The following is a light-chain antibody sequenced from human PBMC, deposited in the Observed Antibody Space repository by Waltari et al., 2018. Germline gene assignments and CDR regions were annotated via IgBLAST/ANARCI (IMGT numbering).Light chain of an antibody. CDR1: SSNIGNNY. J-gene: IGLJ7*01. Sequence: QSVLTQSPSVSAAPGQRVTISCSGGSSNIGNNYVSWYRQFPGTAPKLLIYENTERPSGIPGRFSGSKSGTSATLDITGLQAGGEADYYCGTWDSSLSGAVFGGGTHLTVL. CDR2: ENT. V-gene: IGLV1-51*02. CDR3: GTWDSSLSGAV.